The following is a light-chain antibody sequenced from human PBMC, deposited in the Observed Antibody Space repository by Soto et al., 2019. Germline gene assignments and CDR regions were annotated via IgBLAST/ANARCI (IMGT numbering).Light chain of an antibody. V-gene: IGKV4-1*01. J-gene: IGKJ1*01. CDR3: QQYYSTPWT. CDR1: QSILYSSNNKTY. Sequence: DIVMTQAPDSLAVSLGERATINCKSSQSILYSSNNKTYLAWYQQKPGQPPKLLIYWASARESGAPDRFSGSGSGTDFTLTISSLQAEDVAVYSCQQYYSTPWTFGHGTKVEIK. CDR2: WAS.